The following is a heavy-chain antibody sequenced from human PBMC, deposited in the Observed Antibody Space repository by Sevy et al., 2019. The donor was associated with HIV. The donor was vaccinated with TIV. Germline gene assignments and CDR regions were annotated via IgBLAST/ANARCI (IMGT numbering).Heavy chain of an antibody. D-gene: IGHD3-22*01. J-gene: IGHJ4*02. Sequence: GGSLRLSCAASGFTFSSYAMSWVRQAPGKGLEWVSAISGSGGSTYYADSVKGRFTISRDNSKNTRYLQMNSLRAEDTAVYYCAKDAPSSGYYDSSGPQDYWGQGTLVTVSS. CDR3: AKDAPSSGYYDSSGPQDY. CDR1: GFTFSSYA. CDR2: ISGSGGST. V-gene: IGHV3-23*01.